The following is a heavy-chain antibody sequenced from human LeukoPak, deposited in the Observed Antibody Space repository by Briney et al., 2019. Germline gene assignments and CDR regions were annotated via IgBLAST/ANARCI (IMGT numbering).Heavy chain of an antibody. J-gene: IGHJ4*02. CDR3: ARDLSSTWYFFAY. CDR1: GFTFSSYS. Sequence: GGSLRLSCTASGFTFSSYSINWVRQAPGKGLEWVSYISSGGSTIYYADSVKGRFTISRDNAKNSLYLQMNSLRDEDTAVYYCARDLSSTWYFFAYWGQGTLLTVFS. D-gene: IGHD6-13*01. V-gene: IGHV3-48*02. CDR2: ISSGGSTI.